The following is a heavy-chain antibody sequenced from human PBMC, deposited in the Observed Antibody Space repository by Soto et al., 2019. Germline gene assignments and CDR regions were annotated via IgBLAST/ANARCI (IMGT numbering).Heavy chain of an antibody. D-gene: IGHD2-15*01. CDR3: AASGYNYGPFDY. CDR2: VIPIFGKT. CDR1: GDTFKNYA. Sequence: QVQLVQSGAEVRKPGSSVKVSCRASGDTFKNYAISWVRQAPGQGLEWMGGVIPIFGKTDYAQTVHGSVTINEDESTYTAHMEMRVLRSDDTALYYCAASGYNYGPFDYWGRGLLVTVSS. J-gene: IGHJ4*01. V-gene: IGHV1-69*01.